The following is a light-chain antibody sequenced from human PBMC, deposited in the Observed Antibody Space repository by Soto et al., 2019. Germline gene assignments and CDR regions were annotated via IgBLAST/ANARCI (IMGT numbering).Light chain of an antibody. Sequence: EIVMTQSPATLSVSPGERVTLSCRASQSVSSNLGWYQHKPGQAPRLLIYGTSTRATGIPARFSGSGSGTEFTLTISSLQSEDFAVYYCQKYNNWPLTFGQGTRLEI. V-gene: IGKV3-15*01. CDR1: QSVSSN. J-gene: IGKJ5*01. CDR3: QKYNNWPLT. CDR2: GTS.